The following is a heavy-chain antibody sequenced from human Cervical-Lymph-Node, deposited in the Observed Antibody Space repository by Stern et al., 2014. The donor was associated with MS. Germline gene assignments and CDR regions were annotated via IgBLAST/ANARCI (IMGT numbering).Heavy chain of an antibody. V-gene: IGHV3-9*01. Sequence: VQLVESGGGLVQPGRSLRLSCAASGFTFDDYAMHWVRQAPGKGLEWVSGINLNSGSIDYADSVKGRFTISRDNAHNSLYLQMNSLRPEDTALYYCVKDILGGFWYFDMWGRGTLVTVSS. CDR2: INLNSGSI. CDR1: GFTFDDYA. CDR3: VKDILGGFWYFDM. D-gene: IGHD3-3*02. J-gene: IGHJ2*01.